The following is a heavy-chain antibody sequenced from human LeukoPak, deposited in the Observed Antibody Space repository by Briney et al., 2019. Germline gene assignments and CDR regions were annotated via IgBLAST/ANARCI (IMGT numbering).Heavy chain of an antibody. CDR3: AGVVPAANAGSYVDY. CDR2: IYTSGST. CDR1: GGSISSYH. Sequence: SETLSLTCTVSGGSISSYHWSWIRQPAGKGLEWIGRIYTSGSTNYNPSLKSRVTMSVDTPKNQFSLKLSSVTAADTAVYYRAGVVPAANAGSYVDYWGQGTLVTVSS. D-gene: IGHD2-2*01. V-gene: IGHV4-4*07. J-gene: IGHJ4*02.